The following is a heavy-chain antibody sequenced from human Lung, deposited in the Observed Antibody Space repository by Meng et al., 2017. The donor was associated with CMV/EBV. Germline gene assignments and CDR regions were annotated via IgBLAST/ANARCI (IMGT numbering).Heavy chain of an antibody. CDR2: ISYDESKK. V-gene: IGHV3-30-3*01. J-gene: IGHJ4*02. CDR3: ARAVSAVADSPFDY. D-gene: IGHD6-19*01. CDR1: GFTL. Sequence: LRLSCAASGFTLHWVRQATGKGLEWVAVISYDESKKYYADSVKGRFTISRDNFKDTLYLQMNSLRVDDTAVYYCARAVSAVADSPFDYWGRGALVTVSS.